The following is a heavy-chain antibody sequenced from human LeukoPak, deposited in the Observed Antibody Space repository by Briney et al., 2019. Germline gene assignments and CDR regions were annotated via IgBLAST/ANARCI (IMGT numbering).Heavy chain of an antibody. J-gene: IGHJ4*02. CDR2: ISGSVVTV. Sequence: PGGSLRLSCAASGFTFSNYYMNWVRQAPGKGLEWVAYISGSVVTVYYADSVKGRFTISRDNAKNALFLQMNSLRAEDTAVYYCARDIRSGPSHSYFDSWGQGTLVTVSS. CDR1: GFTFSNYY. CDR3: ARDIRSGPSHSYFDS. D-gene: IGHD1-26*01. V-gene: IGHV3-11*01.